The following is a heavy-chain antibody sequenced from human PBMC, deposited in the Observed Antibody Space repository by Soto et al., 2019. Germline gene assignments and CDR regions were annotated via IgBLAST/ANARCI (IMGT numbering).Heavy chain of an antibody. V-gene: IGHV4-4*02. Sequence: PSETLSLTCAVSGGSISSSNWWSWVRQPPGKGLEWIGDIYHSGSTHYNPSLNSRVTISVDKSKNQFSLKLTSVTAADTAVYYCARGGGFTVIRGVNDAFDIWGQGTMVTVSS. CDR1: GGSISSSNW. CDR3: ARGGGFTVIRGVNDAFDI. D-gene: IGHD3-10*01. J-gene: IGHJ3*02. CDR2: IYHSGST.